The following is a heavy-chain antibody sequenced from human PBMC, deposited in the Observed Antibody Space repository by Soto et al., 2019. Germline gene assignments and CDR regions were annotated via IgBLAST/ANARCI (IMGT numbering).Heavy chain of an antibody. CDR2: ISASAANT. CDR1: GFSLSSYA. D-gene: IGHD6-13*01. V-gene: IGHV3-23*01. J-gene: IGHJ4*02. CDR3: AKQAAGSSSPSDS. Sequence: EVPLLESGGDLVQPGGSLRLACAGSGFSLSSYAMTWVRQAPGKGLEWVSAISASAANTYYVDSVKGRFTISRDNSRNTLYLQMSSLRAGDTAIYYCAKQAAGSSSPSDSWGQGTLVTVSS.